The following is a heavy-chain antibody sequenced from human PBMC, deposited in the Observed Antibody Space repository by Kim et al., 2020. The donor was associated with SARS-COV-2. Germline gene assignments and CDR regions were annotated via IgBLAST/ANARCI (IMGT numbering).Heavy chain of an antibody. J-gene: IGHJ6*02. CDR3: ARQTSSSSWHYYYYGMDV. D-gene: IGHD6-6*01. CDR1: GYSFTSYW. CDR2: IYPGDSDT. Sequence: GESLKISCKGSGYSFTSYWIGWVRQMPGKGLEWMGIIYPGDSDTRYSPSFQGQVTISADKSISTAYLQWSSLKASDTAMYYCARQTSSSSWHYYYYGMDVGGQGTTVTVSS. V-gene: IGHV5-51*01.